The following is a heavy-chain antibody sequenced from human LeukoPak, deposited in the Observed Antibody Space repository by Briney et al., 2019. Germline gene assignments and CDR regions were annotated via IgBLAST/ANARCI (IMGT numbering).Heavy chain of an antibody. CDR1: GGSISSSSYY. V-gene: IGHV4-39*01. CDR3: ARRKGGSYFLYYFDY. J-gene: IGHJ4*02. Sequence: PSETLSLTCAVSGGSISSSSYYWGWIRQPPGKGLEWIGSIYYSGSTYYNPSLKSRVTISVDTSKNQFSLKLSSVTAADTAVYYCARRKGGSYFLYYFDYWGQGTLVTVYS. CDR2: IYYSGST. D-gene: IGHD1-26*01.